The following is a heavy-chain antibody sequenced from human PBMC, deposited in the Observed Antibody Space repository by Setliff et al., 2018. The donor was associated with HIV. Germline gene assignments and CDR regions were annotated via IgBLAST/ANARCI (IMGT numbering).Heavy chain of an antibody. V-gene: IGHV5-51*01. CDR1: GYSFTSYW. J-gene: IGHJ3*01. CDR3: AKHMVRGAITGEAFDV. Sequence: PGESLKISCKGSGYSFTSYWIGWVRQMPGKGLEWMGIIFPGDSDTKYSPSFEGQVTISADKSINTAYLQWTSLRAPDTAMYYCAKHMVRGAITGEAFDVWGQGTMVTVSS. D-gene: IGHD3-10*01. CDR2: IFPGDSDT.